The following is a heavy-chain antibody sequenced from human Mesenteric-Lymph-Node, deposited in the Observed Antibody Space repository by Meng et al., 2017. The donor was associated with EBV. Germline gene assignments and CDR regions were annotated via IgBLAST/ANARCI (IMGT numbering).Heavy chain of an antibody. Sequence: VKLVESGGQLVQPVGSLRLSCAASGFTFSNYWMHWVRQAPGKGLVWVSRINTDGTSTYYADSVKGRFTISRDNAKNTLYLQMNSLRAEDTAMYYCARERRVGWGQGTLVTVSS. CDR2: INTDGTST. CDR1: GFTFSNYW. V-gene: IGHV3-74*01. J-gene: IGHJ4*02. CDR3: ARERRVG.